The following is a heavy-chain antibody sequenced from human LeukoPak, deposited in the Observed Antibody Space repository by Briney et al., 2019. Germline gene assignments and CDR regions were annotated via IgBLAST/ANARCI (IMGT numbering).Heavy chain of an antibody. V-gene: IGHV3-23*01. CDR1: GFTFSSYG. CDR3: AKLSESGTYNNFFHC. D-gene: IGHD3-10*01. Sequence: PGGSLRLSCAASGFTFSSYGMSWVRQAPGKGLEWVSAITATSSSTHDADSVQGRFTISRDNSKNTLYLQMNSLRPEDTAIYYCAKLSESGTYNNFFHCWGQGTLVTVFS. CDR2: ITATSSST. J-gene: IGHJ4*02.